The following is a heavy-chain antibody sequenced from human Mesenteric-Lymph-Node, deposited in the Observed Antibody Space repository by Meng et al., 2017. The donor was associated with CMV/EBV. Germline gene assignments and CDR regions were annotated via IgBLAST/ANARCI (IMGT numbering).Heavy chain of an antibody. Sequence: GSLRLSCTVSGGSFSDYYWTWIRQPPGKGLGWIGEVIHSGNTNYNPSLESRVTISVDTSKNQFSLKLSSVTAADTAVYYCARRRRDGDYGWYFDVWGRGTLVTVSS. J-gene: IGHJ2*01. CDR3: ARRRRDGDYGWYFDV. CDR1: GGSFSDYY. D-gene: IGHD4-17*01. CDR2: VIHSGNT. V-gene: IGHV4-34*12.